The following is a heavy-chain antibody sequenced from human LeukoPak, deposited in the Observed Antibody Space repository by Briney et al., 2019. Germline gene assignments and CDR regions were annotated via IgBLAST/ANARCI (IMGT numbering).Heavy chain of an antibody. CDR2: MNPNSGGT. Sequence: PWASVKVSCKASGYTFTSYDINWVRQATGQGLEWMGWMNPNSGGTNYAQKFQGRVTMTRDTSISTAYMELSRLRSDDTAVYYCARETYGGNSEARYYFDYWGQGTLVTVSS. CDR1: GYTFTSYD. CDR3: ARETYGGNSEARYYFDY. D-gene: IGHD4-23*01. V-gene: IGHV1-2*02. J-gene: IGHJ4*02.